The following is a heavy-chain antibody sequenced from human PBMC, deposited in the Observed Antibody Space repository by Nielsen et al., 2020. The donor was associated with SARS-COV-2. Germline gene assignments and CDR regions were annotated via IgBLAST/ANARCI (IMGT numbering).Heavy chain of an antibody. CDR1: GFTFSSYA. CDR3: ARDPGPYTSGHGF. Sequence: GESLKISCAASGFTFSSYAMSWVRQAPGKGLEWVSAISGSGGSTYYADSVKGRFTISRDNSKNSLYLQMNSLRAEDTAIYYCARDPGPYTSGHGFWGEGTLVTVSS. D-gene: IGHD6-19*01. J-gene: IGHJ4*02. CDR2: ISGSGGST. V-gene: IGHV3-23*01.